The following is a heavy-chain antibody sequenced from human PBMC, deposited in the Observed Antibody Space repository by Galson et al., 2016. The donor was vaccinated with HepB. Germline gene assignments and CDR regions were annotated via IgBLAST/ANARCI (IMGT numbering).Heavy chain of an antibody. V-gene: IGHV3-33*08. CDR3: ARGLAAAWETLAY. CDR2: IWFDGSNK. J-gene: IGHJ4*02. D-gene: IGHD1-26*01. CDR1: GFTFSTYW. Sequence: SLRLSCAASGFTFSTYWMHWVRQAPGKGLEWVAVIWFDGSNKNYVDSVRGRFTISRDNSKNTLYLQMNSLTAADTAVYYCARGLAAAWETLAYWGQGTLVIVSS.